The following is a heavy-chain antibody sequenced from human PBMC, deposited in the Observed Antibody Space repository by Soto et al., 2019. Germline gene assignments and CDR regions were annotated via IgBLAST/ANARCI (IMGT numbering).Heavy chain of an antibody. V-gene: IGHV3-30*18. CDR1: GFTFNIYG. J-gene: IGHJ4*02. CDR3: AKDQASGQGSFDS. CDR2: ISYDGSNQ. Sequence: VKLVASGGGVVQPGGSLRLSCAASGFTFNIYGMHWVRQAPDTGLEWVALISYDGSNQYYADSVKGRFTISRDNSKNTLFLQMNSLRADDTAVYYCAKDQASGQGSFDSWGQGTLVTVSS.